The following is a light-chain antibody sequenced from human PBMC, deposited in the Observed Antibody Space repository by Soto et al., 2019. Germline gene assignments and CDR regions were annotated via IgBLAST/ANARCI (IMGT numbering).Light chain of an antibody. CDR2: GAS. J-gene: IGKJ1*01. V-gene: IGKV3-15*01. CDR1: QSVSSN. Sequence: EIVMTQSPATLSVSPGERATLSCRASQSVSSNLASYQQKPGQAPRLLIYGASTRATGIQARFSGRGSGTEFTLHISKLEAEDFAVYYCQQYGSSSWTVGQGTKVDIK. CDR3: QQYGSSSWT.